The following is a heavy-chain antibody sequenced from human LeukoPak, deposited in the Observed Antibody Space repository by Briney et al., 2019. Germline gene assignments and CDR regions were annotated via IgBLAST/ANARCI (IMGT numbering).Heavy chain of an antibody. CDR3: ARGRLQLWLNRVVKNWFDP. Sequence: KTSETLSLTCTVSGYSISSGYYWDWIRQPPGKGLEWIGEINHSGSTNYNPSLKSRVTISVDTSKNQFSLKLSSVTAADTAVYYCARGRLQLWLNRVVKNWFDPWGQGTLVTVSS. CDR2: INHSGST. J-gene: IGHJ5*02. CDR1: GYSISSGYY. D-gene: IGHD5-18*01. V-gene: IGHV4-38-2*02.